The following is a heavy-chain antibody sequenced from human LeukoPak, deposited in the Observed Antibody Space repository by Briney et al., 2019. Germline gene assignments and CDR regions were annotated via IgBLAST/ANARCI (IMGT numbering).Heavy chain of an antibody. J-gene: IGHJ4*02. CDR1: GFIFDDYG. D-gene: IGHD5-18*01. V-gene: IGHV4-59*08. Sequence: PGGSLRLSCAASGFIFDDYGMSWVRQAPGKGLEWIGYIYYSGSANYNPSLKSRVTISLDTSKNQFSLRLSSVTAADTAMYYCARHGGGYSYDAWGQGTLATVSS. CDR2: IYYSGSA. CDR3: ARHGGGYSYDA.